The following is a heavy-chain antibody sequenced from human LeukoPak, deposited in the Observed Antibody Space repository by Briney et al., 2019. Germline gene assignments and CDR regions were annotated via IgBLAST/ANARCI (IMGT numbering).Heavy chain of an antibody. CDR3: ARGRPFDI. V-gene: IGHV4-61*02. J-gene: IGHJ3*02. CDR2: IYTSGST. Sequence: PPQTLSLTCTASGGSISSGSYYWSWIRQPAGKGLEWIGRIYTSGSTNYNPSLKSRVTISVDTSKNQFSLKLSSVTAADTAVYYCARGRPFDIWGQGTMVTVSS. CDR1: GGSISSGSYY.